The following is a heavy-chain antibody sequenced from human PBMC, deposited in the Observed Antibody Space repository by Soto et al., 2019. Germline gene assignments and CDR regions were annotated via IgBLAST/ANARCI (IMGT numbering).Heavy chain of an antibody. J-gene: IGHJ1*01. V-gene: IGHV3-33*01. CDR3: LAEYFQH. Sequence: PGGSLRLSCAASGFTFSSYGMHWVRQAPGRGLEWVAVIWYDGSNKYYADSVKGRFTISRDNSKNTLYLQMNSLRAEDTAVYYCLAEYFQHWGQGTLVTVSS. CDR2: IWYDGSNK. CDR1: GFTFSSYG.